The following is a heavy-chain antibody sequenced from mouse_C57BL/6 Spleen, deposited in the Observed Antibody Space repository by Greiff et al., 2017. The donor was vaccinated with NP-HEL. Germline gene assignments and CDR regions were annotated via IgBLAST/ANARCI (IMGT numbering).Heavy chain of an antibody. V-gene: IGHV1-64*01. J-gene: IGHJ1*03. CDR1: GYTFTSYW. CDR3: ARREYLVVHWYFDV. CDR2: IHPNSGST. Sequence: VQLQQSGAELVKPGASVKLSCKASGYTFTSYWMHRVKQRPGQGLEWIGMIHPNSGSTNYNEKFKSKATLTVDKSSSTAYMQLSSLTSEDSAVDYCARREYLVVHWYFDVWGTGTTVTVSS. D-gene: IGHD1-1*01.